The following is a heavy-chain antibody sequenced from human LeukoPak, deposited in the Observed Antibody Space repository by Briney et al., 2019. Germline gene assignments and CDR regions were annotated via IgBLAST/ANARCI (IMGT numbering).Heavy chain of an antibody. J-gene: IGHJ4*02. CDR1: GGSISSGDYY. CDR3: ARGGLWSYFDY. V-gene: IGHV4-30-4*08. D-gene: IGHD5-18*01. Sequence: SETLSLTCTVSGGSISSGDYYWSWIRQPPGKGLEWIGYIYYSGSTYYNPSLKSRVTISVDTSKNQFSLKLSSVTAADTAVYYCARGGLWSYFDYWGQGTLVTAFS. CDR2: IYYSGST.